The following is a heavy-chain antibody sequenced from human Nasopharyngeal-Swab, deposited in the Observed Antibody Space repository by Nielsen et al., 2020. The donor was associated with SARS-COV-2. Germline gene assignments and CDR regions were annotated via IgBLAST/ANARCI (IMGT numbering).Heavy chain of an antibody. D-gene: IGHD3-22*01. CDR1: GYTFTDYY. Sequence: ASVKVSCKPSGYTFTDYYIHWLRQVPGQGLEWVRCINPDSGDTKYAQKFQGRVTVTRDRSRSTAHIELSRLRSDDTAVYYCARDYYDNYDSDYWGQGTLVTVSS. V-gene: IGHV1-2*02. CDR2: INPDSGDT. CDR3: ARDYYDNYDSDY. J-gene: IGHJ4*02.